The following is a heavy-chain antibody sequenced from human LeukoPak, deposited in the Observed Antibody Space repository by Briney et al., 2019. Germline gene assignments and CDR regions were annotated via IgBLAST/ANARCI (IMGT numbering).Heavy chain of an antibody. J-gene: IGHJ3*02. CDR1: GVSISSYY. Sequence: SETLSLTCTVSGVSISSYYWSWIRQPAGKGLEWIGYIYYSGSTNYNPSLKSRVTISVDKTKNQFSLKLSSVTAADTAVYYCARRRIAAVDAFDIWGQGTMVTVSS. CDR3: ARRRIAAVDAFDI. D-gene: IGHD6-13*01. CDR2: IYYSGST. V-gene: IGHV4-59*12.